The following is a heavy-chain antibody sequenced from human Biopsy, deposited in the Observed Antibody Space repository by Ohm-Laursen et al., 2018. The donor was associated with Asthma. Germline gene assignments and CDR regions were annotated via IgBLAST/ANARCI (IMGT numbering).Heavy chain of an antibody. CDR1: GFSFSNFA. D-gene: IGHD1-1*01. CDR2: ISKDASTQ. CDR3: AKESGSNYAFDI. V-gene: IGHV3-30*18. Sequence: SLRLSCAASGFSFSNFAIHWVRQAPGKGLEWVGVISKDASTQDYADSVKGRFTMARDNSKNTLDLQMNGLRAEDTAVYYCAKESGSNYAFDIWGQGTMVTVSS. J-gene: IGHJ3*02.